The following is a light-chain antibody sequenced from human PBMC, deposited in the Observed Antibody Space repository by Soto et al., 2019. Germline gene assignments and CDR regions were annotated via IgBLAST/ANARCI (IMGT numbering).Light chain of an antibody. CDR3: QLTYSTPYT. J-gene: IGKJ2*01. Sequence: IQMTQSPSSLSASVGDRVTITCRASQRITTYSNWYQQKPGEAPKLLISTSGTLQRGVPSRFSGSGSGTDFTLTITALRTEDFSTYFCQLTYSTPYTFGQGTKLEIK. CDR2: TSG. V-gene: IGKV1-39*01. CDR1: QRITTY.